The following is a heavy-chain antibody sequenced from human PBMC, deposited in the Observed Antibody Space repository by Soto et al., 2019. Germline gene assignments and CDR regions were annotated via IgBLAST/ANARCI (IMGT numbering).Heavy chain of an antibody. CDR2: IYYSGST. Sequence: PSETLSLTCTVSGGSVSSGSYYWSWIRQPPGKGLEWIGYIYYSGSTNYNPSLKSRVTISVDTSKNQFSLKLSSVTAADTAVYNCAREGAFLTSGWFDPWGQGTLVTVSS. CDR1: GGSVSSGSYY. V-gene: IGHV4-61*01. D-gene: IGHD1-26*01. J-gene: IGHJ5*02. CDR3: AREGAFLTSGWFDP.